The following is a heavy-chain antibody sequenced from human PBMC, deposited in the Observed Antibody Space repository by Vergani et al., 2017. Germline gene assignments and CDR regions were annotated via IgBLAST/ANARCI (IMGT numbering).Heavy chain of an antibody. Sequence: EVQLLQSEGAVVQPGGSLRLSCVASGFTFSSHAMSWVRQGHGQGLEWVSSIKNTGDSTHYADSVKGRFTISRDNSKNTLYLEMNSLRAEDTAVYYCVKGRVWYWNYVNSFDNWGQGTLVAVSS. CDR3: VKGRVWYWNYVNSFDN. J-gene: IGHJ4*02. CDR1: GFTFSSHA. CDR2: IKNTGDST. D-gene: IGHD1-7*01. V-gene: IGHV3-23*01.